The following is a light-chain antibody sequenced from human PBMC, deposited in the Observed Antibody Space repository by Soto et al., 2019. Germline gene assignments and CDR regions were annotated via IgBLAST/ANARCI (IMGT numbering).Light chain of an antibody. CDR2: GAS. CDR1: QSVSSSF. V-gene: IGKV3-20*01. CDR3: QQYDSSVX. Sequence: EIVLTQSPGTLSLSPGERATLSCRASQSVSSSFLAWYQHKPGQAPRLLIYGASTRATGIPDTFSGSGSGTDFTLTISRLEPEDFAVYYCQQYDSSVXFGGGNKVDI. J-gene: IGKJ4*01.